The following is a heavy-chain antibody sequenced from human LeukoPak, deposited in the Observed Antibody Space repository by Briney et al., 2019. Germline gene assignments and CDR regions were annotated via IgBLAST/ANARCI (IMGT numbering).Heavy chain of an antibody. CDR3: ARGGYYYGPLVFDY. CDR1: GGSISSHY. CDR2: IYYSGST. D-gene: IGHD3-10*01. V-gene: IGHV4-59*11. Sequence: PSETLSLTCTVSGGSISSHYWSWIRQPPGKGLEWIGYIYYSGSTNYNPSLKRRVTISVDTSKNQFSLKLSSVTAADTAVYYCARGGYYYGPLVFDYWGQGTLVTVSS. J-gene: IGHJ4*02.